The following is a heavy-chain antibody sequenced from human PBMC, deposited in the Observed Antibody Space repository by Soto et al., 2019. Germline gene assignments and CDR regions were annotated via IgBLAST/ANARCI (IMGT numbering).Heavy chain of an antibody. CDR2: INPSGGST. V-gene: IGHV1-46*01. J-gene: IGHJ4*02. CDR3: AREGEGYCSGGSCYQFDY. D-gene: IGHD2-15*01. CDR1: GYTFTSYY. Sequence: QVQLVQSGAEVKKPGASVKVSCKASGYTFTSYYMHWVRQAPGQGLEWMGIINPSGGSTSYAQKFQGRVTMTRDTSTSTVYMELSSLRSEDTAVYYCAREGEGYCSGGSCYQFDYWGQGTLVTVSS.